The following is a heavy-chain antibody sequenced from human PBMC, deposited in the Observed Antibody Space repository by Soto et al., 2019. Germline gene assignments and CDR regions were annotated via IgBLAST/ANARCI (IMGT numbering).Heavy chain of an antibody. CDR2: IYWDDDK. V-gene: IGHV2-5*02. Sequence: KESGPTLVKPTQTLTLTCTFSGFSLRKSGMGVGWIRQPPGQALEWLAIIYWDDDKRYTPSLKNRLTITTDTSKDRVVLTMTNMDPMDTGTYYCAHRPGDNWFDPWGQVTLVTVSS. J-gene: IGHJ5*02. D-gene: IGHD3-10*01. CDR1: GFSLRKSGMG. CDR3: AHRPGDNWFDP.